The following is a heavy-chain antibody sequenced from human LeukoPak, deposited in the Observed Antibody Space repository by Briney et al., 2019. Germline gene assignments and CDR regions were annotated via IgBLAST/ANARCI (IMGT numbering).Heavy chain of an antibody. D-gene: IGHD3-3*01. CDR2: IYYCGST. J-gene: IGHJ6*03. Sequence: SETLSLTCTVSGGSISSYYWSWLRQPPGNGLEWIGYIYYCGSTNYNPSLRSRVTISVDTSKNQFSLQLSSVTAADTAVYYCARHSGVVITGYYHYYMDVWGKGTTVTVSS. CDR3: ARHSGVVITGYYHYYMDV. V-gene: IGHV4-59*08. CDR1: GGSISSYY.